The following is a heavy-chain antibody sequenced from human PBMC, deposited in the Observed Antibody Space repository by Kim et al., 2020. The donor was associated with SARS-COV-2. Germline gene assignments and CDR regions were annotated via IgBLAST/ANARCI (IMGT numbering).Heavy chain of an antibody. Sequence: GGSLRLSCAASGSTFSNYDMHWVRQAAGKGLEWVSAIGSGGHTYYADSVKGRFTIARENAKNFLYLQMNSLTAGDTAMYYCTTEVPDSVSLGWYFDFWG. V-gene: IGHV3-13*01. D-gene: IGHD1-26*01. CDR1: GSTFSNYD. J-gene: IGHJ2*01. CDR3: TTEVPDSVSLGWYFDF. CDR2: IGSGGHT.